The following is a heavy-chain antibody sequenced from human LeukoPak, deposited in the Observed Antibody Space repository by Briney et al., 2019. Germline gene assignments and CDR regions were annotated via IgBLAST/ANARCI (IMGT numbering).Heavy chain of an antibody. CDR2: ISGSGGNT. D-gene: IGHD3-16*01. CDR3: AKDQRLAITNYDG. J-gene: IGHJ4*01. Sequence: GGSLRLSCAASGFTFSSYAMSWVRQAPGKGLEWVSSISGSGGNTYYADSVKGRFTISRDNSKNTLYLQMNSLRAEDTAVYYCAKDQRLAITNYDGWGQGSLVTVSS. V-gene: IGHV3-23*01. CDR1: GFTFSSYA.